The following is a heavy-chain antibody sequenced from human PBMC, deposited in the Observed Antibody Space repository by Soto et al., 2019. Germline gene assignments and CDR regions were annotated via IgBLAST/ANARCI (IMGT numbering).Heavy chain of an antibody. CDR2: ISTAGNT. CDR1: GFTFSNYD. CDR3: ARGRYTGLYYFDY. V-gene: IGHV3-13*01. Sequence: EVQLVESGGDLVQPGGSLRLSCAASGFTFSNYDMHWVRQATGKGLEWVSTISTAGNTYSPGSVKGRFTISRENAKNSLYLQMNSLRVDDTAVYYCARGRYTGLYYFDYWGQGTLVTLSS. D-gene: IGHD1-20*01. J-gene: IGHJ4*02.